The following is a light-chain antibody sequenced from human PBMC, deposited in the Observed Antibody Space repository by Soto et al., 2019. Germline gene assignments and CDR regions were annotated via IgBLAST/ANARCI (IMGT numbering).Light chain of an antibody. CDR3: QQYNDWPRYT. CDR2: GAS. CDR1: QSVSSN. Sequence: EIVMTQSPATLSVSPGERATLSCRASQSVSSNYSSYQQKPGQAPRLLICGASTRATGIPARFSGSGSATKFTPTTSSVQPGDFAVYYCQQYNDWPRYTFGQGTKLEIK. V-gene: IGKV3-15*01. J-gene: IGKJ2*01.